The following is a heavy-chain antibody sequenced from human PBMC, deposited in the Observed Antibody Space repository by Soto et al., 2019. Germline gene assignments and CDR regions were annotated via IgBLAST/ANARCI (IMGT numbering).Heavy chain of an antibody. V-gene: IGHV3-21*01. CDR2: ISSSSSYI. D-gene: IGHD4-4*01. CDR3: ARDLSGLGYSNYEGGYYYYYGMDV. CDR1: GFTFSSYS. Sequence: PGGSLRLSCAASGFTFSSYSMNWVRQAPGTGLEWVSSISSSSSYIYYADSVKGRFTISRDNAKNSLYLQMDSLRAEDTAVYYCARDLSGLGYSNYEGGYYYYYGMDVRGQGTTVTVSS. J-gene: IGHJ6*02.